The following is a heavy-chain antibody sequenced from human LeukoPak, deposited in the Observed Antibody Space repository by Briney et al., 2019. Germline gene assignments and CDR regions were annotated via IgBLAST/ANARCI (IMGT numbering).Heavy chain of an antibody. J-gene: IGHJ4*02. CDR2: IKNKADGGTT. CDR1: GFTFSNAW. D-gene: IGHD3-16*01. V-gene: IGHV3-15*01. Sequence: GRSLRLSCATSGFTFSNAWMSWARQAPGKGLEWVGRIKNKADGGTTDYTVPVKGRFTISRDDAKNTLYLQMDSLISEDTAIYYCVWHYFDYWGQGALVTVSS. CDR3: VWHYFDY.